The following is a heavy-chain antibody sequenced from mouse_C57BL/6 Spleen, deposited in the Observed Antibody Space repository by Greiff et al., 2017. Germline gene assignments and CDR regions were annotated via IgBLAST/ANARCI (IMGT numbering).Heavy chain of an antibody. V-gene: IGHV1-52*01. Sequence: QVQLQQPGAELVRPGSSVKLSCKASGYTFTSYWMHWVKQRPIQGLEWIGNIDPSDSETPYNQKFKDKATLTVDKSSSTAYMQLSSLTSEDSAVYYCARPYYGSSLLWYFDVWGTVTTVTVSA. D-gene: IGHD1-1*01. CDR2: IDPSDSET. CDR1: GYTFTSYW. J-gene: IGHJ1*03. CDR3: ARPYYGSSLLWYFDV.